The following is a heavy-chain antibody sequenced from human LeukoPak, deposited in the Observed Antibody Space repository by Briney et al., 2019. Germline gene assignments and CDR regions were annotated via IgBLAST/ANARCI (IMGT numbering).Heavy chain of an antibody. Sequence: SETLSLTCAVYGGSFSGYYWSWIRQPPGKGLEWIGEINHSGSTNYNPSLKSRVTISVDTSKNQFSLKLSSVTAAGTAVYYCARAIVVVPAARGAWFDPWGQGTLVTFSS. CDR2: INHSGST. J-gene: IGHJ5*02. CDR3: ARAIVVVPAARGAWFDP. V-gene: IGHV4-34*01. D-gene: IGHD2-2*01. CDR1: GGSFSGYY.